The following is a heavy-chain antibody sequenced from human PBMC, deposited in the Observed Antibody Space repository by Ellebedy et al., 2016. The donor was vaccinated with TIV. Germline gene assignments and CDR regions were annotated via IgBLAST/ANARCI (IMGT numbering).Heavy chain of an antibody. J-gene: IGHJ4*02. V-gene: IGHV3-23*01. Sequence: GESLKISCAASGFTFSSHGMAWVRQAPGKGLEWLSGLTGGGDTTYYADSVKGRFTISRDNSKNTLFLQLSSLRAEDTAVFYCVRVMWPVPGPVDPFDYWGQGTPVTVSS. CDR1: GFTFSSHG. D-gene: IGHD6-19*01. CDR3: VRVMWPVPGPVDPFDY. CDR2: LTGGGDTT.